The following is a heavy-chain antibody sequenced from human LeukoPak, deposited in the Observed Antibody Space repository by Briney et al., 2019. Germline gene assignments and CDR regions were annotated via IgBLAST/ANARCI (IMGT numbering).Heavy chain of an antibody. V-gene: IGHV3-74*01. D-gene: IGHD4-17*01. J-gene: IGHJ6*02. CDR2: INSDXXTT. CDR3: ARADLDYGDYSGYYYYGMDV. Sequence: APGXXXXWVXXINSDXXTTSYADSVKGRFTISRDNAKNTLYLQMNSLRAEDTAVYYCARADLDYGDYSGYYYYGMDVWGQGTTVTVSS.